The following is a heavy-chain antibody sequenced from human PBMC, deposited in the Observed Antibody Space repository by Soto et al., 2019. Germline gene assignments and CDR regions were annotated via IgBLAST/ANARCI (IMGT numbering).Heavy chain of an antibody. Sequence: GGSLRLSCAVSGFTFNDAWMNWVRQAPGKGLEWVAVISYDGSNKYYADSVKGRFTISRDNSKNTLYLQMNSLRAEDTAVYYCARITIFGVVITNYFDYWGQGTLVTVSS. CDR3: ARITIFGVVITNYFDY. CDR1: GFTFNDAW. V-gene: IGHV3-30-3*01. D-gene: IGHD3-3*01. CDR2: ISYDGSNK. J-gene: IGHJ4*02.